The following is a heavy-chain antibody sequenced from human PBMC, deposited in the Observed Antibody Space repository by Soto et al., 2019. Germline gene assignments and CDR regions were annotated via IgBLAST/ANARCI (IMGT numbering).Heavy chain of an antibody. V-gene: IGHV3-23*01. D-gene: IGHD2-15*01. J-gene: IGHJ4*02. CDR3: XXXLXXGSPDY. Sequence: EVQLLESGGALVQPGGSLRLSXAXXGXTXRSYAMSWVRXXXGKGLEWVSLISGSGGGTYYADSVKGRFTISRDNAKNTLYLQMNSLRAEDTAXFYXXXXLXXGSPDYWGQGTLVTVSS. CDR1: GXTXRSYA. CDR2: ISGSGGGT.